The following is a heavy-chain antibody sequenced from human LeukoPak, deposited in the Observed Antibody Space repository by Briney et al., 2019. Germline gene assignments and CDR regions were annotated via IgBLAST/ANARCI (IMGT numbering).Heavy chain of an antibody. V-gene: IGHV3-30*02. CDR3: AAPGVPAATYYFDY. CDR1: GFTFSSHW. J-gene: IGHJ4*02. D-gene: IGHD2-2*01. Sequence: GGSLRLSCAASGFTFSSHWMSWVRQAPGKGLEWVAFIRYDGGNKYYADSVKGRFTISRDNSKNTVYLQMNSLRAEDTAVYYCAAPGVPAATYYFDYWGQGTLVTVSS. CDR2: IRYDGGNK.